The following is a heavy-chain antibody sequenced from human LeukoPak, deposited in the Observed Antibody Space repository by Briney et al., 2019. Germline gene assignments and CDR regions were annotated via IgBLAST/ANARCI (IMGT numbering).Heavy chain of an antibody. CDR3: ARAEYDFWSGYPYYFDY. V-gene: IGHV4-4*07. CDR1: GGSIRSYY. D-gene: IGHD3-3*01. Sequence: SETLSLTCTVSGGSIRSYYWSWIRQPAGKGLEWIGRIYSSGSTNYNPSLKSRVTISVDTSKNQFSLKLSSVTAADTAVYYCARAEYDFWSGYPYYFDYWGQGTLVTVSS. CDR2: IYSSGST. J-gene: IGHJ4*02.